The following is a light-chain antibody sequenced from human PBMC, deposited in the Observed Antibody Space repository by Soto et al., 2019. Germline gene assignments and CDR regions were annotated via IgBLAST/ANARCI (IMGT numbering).Light chain of an antibody. Sequence: QSALTQPPSASGSPGQSVTISCTGTSSDVGGYNYVSWYQQYPGRAPKLMIYEVTKRPSGVPDRFSGSKSGNTASRTVSGLQADEESDDYCSSYAASNNFYFVFGGGTQLTVL. CDR2: EVT. J-gene: IGLJ3*02. V-gene: IGLV2-8*01. CDR3: SSYAASNNFYFV. CDR1: SSDVGGYNY.